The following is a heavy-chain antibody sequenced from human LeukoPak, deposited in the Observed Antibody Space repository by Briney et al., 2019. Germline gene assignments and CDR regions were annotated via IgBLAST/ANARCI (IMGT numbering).Heavy chain of an antibody. CDR1: GYTFTSYD. CDR3: ARGLRLRSNPAFDP. J-gene: IGHJ5*02. CDR2: MNPNSGNT. D-gene: IGHD3-3*01. V-gene: IGHV1-8*01. Sequence: ASVKVPCKASGYTFTSYDINWVRQATGQGLEWMGWMNPNSGNTGYAQKFQGRVTMTRNTSISTAYMELSSLRSEDTAVYYCARGLRLRSNPAFDPWGQGTLVTVSS.